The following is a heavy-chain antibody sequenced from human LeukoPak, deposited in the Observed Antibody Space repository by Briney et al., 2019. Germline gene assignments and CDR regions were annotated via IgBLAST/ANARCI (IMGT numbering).Heavy chain of an antibody. CDR1: GLTFSTYV. CDR2: ISESGGST. D-gene: IGHD6-19*01. Sequence: GGSLRLSCAASGLTFSTYVMNWVRQAPGKGLEWVSTISESGGSTYYADSVKGRFTISRDNTKNSLYLHMNSLRAEDTAMYYCARGIEVSAGLMNALDLWGQGTVVTVSS. CDR3: ARGIEVSAGLMNALDL. V-gene: IGHV3-23*01. J-gene: IGHJ3*01.